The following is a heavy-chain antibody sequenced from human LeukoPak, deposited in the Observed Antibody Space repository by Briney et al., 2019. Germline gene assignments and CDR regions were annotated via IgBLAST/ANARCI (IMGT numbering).Heavy chain of an antibody. CDR3: ARAKYYDFWSGYYRNYYYMDV. CDR2: IYYSGST. Sequence: PSETLSLTCTVSGGSISSSSYYWGWIRQPPGKGLEWIGSIYYSGSTYYNPALKSRVTISVDTSKNQFSLKLSSVPAADTAVYYCARAKYYDFWSGYYRNYYYMDVWGKGTTVTVSS. D-gene: IGHD3-3*01. CDR1: GGSISSSSYY. V-gene: IGHV4-39*07. J-gene: IGHJ6*03.